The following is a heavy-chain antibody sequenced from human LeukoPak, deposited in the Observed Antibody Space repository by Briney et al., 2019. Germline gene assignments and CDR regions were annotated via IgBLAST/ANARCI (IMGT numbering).Heavy chain of an antibody. V-gene: IGHV3-48*03. CDR3: ARKYSSGWPPDY. CDR1: GFTFSSFE. CDR2: ISSSGSIK. J-gene: IGHJ4*02. D-gene: IGHD6-19*01. Sequence: PGGSLRLSCAASGFTFSSFEMNWVRQAPGKGLEWVSYISSSGSIKYYADSLKGRFTIYRDNAKRSLYLQMDSLRGEDTAVYYCARKYSSGWPPDYWGQGTLVTVSS.